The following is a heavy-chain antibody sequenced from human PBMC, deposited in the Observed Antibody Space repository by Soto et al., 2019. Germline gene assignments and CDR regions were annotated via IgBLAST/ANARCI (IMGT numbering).Heavy chain of an antibody. CDR2: ISHGGTI. CDR1: GGSISSSHW. D-gene: IGHD1-26*01. J-gene: IGHJ4*02. CDR3: ARLSGPHFDY. Sequence: QVQLQESGPGLVKPSGTLSLTCAVSGGSISSSHWWSWVRQPPGKGLEWIGDISHGGTINYNPSLKSRVTISVDNSENQFSLTLTSVTAADTAVYYCARLSGPHFDYWGQGALVTVSS. V-gene: IGHV4-4*02.